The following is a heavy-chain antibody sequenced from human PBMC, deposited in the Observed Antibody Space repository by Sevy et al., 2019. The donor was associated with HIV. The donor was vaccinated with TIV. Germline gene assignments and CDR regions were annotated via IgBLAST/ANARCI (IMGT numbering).Heavy chain of an antibody. Sequence: SETLSLTCAVYGGSFSGYYWSWIRQPPGKGLEWIGEINHSGSTNYNPSLKSRVTISVDTSKNQFSLKLSSVTAADTAVYYCARVSGMATTPFDYWGQGTLVTVSS. J-gene: IGHJ4*02. V-gene: IGHV4-34*01. CDR1: GGSFSGYY. CDR2: INHSGST. CDR3: ARVSGMATTPFDY. D-gene: IGHD3-10*01.